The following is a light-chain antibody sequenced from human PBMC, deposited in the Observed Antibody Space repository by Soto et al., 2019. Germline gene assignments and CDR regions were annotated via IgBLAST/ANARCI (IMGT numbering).Light chain of an antibody. CDR2: GAS. Sequence: EIVLTQSPGTLSLSPGERATLSCRASQSVSGSYLAWYQQKPGQAPRLLIYGASSRATGIPDRFSGSGSGTDFTLTSSRLEPADFALYYCQQYGSSHTFGQGTRLEIK. J-gene: IGKJ5*01. V-gene: IGKV3-20*01. CDR1: QSVSGSY. CDR3: QQYGSSHT.